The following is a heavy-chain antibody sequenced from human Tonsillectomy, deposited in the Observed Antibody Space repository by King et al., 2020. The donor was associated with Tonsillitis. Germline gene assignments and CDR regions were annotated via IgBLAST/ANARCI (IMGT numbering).Heavy chain of an antibody. CDR1: GFTFSNYA. CDR3: AKDRAAMVTPTGSMDV. V-gene: IGHV3-23*04. CDR2: ISGSGGST. J-gene: IGHJ6*02. D-gene: IGHD5-18*01. Sequence: VQLVESGGGLVQPGGSLRLSCAASGFTFSNYAMSWVRQAPGKVLEWVSGISGSGGSTYYADFVKGRFTISRDNSKNTLYLQMKSLRAEDTAVYYCAKDRAAMVTPTGSMDVWGQGTTVTVS.